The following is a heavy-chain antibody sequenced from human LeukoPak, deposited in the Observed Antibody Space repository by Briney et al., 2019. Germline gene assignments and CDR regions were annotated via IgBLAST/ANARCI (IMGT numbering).Heavy chain of an antibody. J-gene: IGHJ4*02. CDR2: IKYDGSEA. CDR3: ARDGYPLYGY. Sequence: GGSLRLSCVISGFTFRSYWRSWVRQAPGKGLEWVASIKYDGSEAFYVDSVKGRFTISRDNTKNSLYLQMNGLRGEDTAVYFCARDGYPLYGYWGQGTLVTVSS. CDR1: GFTFRSYW. V-gene: IGHV3-7*01. D-gene: IGHD5-12*01.